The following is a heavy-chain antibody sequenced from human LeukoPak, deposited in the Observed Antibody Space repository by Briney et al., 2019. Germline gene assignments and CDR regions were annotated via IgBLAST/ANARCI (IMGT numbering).Heavy chain of an antibody. CDR3: ATGDGYNSFDY. J-gene: IGHJ4*02. V-gene: IGHV4-59*12. Sequence: SETLSLTCTVPGGSINSYYWNWIRQPPGKGLEWIGYFYYTGGTSYTPALKSRATISVDTSKNQFSLKLSSVTAADTAVYYCATGDGYNSFDYWGQGTLVTVSS. CDR1: GGSINSYY. D-gene: IGHD5-24*01. CDR2: FYYTGGT.